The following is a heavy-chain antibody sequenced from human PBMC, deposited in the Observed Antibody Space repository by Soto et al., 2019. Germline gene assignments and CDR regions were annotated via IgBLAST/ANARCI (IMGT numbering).Heavy chain of an antibody. CDR2: ISYDGSNK. V-gene: IGHV3-30-3*01. CDR3: ARALWRDYYNWGYFDL. Sequence: QVQLVESGGGVVQPGRSLRLSCAASGFTFSSYAMHWVRQAPGKGLEWVAVISYDGSNKYYADSVQGRFTISRDNSKNTLYLQMNSLRTEDTAVYYCARALWRDYYNWGYFDLWGRGTLVTVSS. J-gene: IGHJ2*01. D-gene: IGHD3-22*01. CDR1: GFTFSSYA.